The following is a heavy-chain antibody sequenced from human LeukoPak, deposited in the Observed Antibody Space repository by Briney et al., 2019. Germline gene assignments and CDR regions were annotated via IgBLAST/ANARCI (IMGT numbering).Heavy chain of an antibody. Sequence: PRGSLRLSCVVSGIPFSDYYMNWIRQAPGKGLEWISYISSSSSYTDYADSVKGRFTISRDNAKSALYLQMNSLRLEDTAVYYCAAGTAADFWGQGTLVTVSS. CDR2: ISSSSSYT. CDR3: AAGTAADF. J-gene: IGHJ4*02. CDR1: GIPFSDYY. D-gene: IGHD6-13*01. V-gene: IGHV3-11*03.